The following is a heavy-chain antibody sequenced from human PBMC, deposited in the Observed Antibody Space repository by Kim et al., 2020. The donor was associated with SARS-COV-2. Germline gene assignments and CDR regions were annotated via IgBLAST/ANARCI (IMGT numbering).Heavy chain of an antibody. D-gene: IGHD2-2*01. CDR1: GFTFGDYA. J-gene: IGHJ3*02. Sequence: GGSLRLSCAASGFTFGDYAMHWVRQAPGNGLEWVSGINWNSATLAYTDSVKGRFTISRDNAKNSLFLQLNSLRVEDTALYYCAKISQRHSNSWRKDAFDIWGQGTMVIVSS. CDR3: AKISQRHSNSWRKDAFDI. V-gene: IGHV3-9*01. CDR2: INWNSATL.